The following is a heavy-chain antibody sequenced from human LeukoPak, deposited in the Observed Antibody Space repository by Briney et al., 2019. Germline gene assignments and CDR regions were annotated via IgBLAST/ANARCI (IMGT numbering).Heavy chain of an antibody. D-gene: IGHD3-10*01. CDR3: ASRIYYGSAKVENFFSYAFDI. CDR2: IYPGDSGT. Sequence: GESLKISCKGSGNTFTNYWIGWVRQLPGKGLEWMGIIYPGDSGTRYSPSFQGQVTISADKSISTAYLQWSSLKASDTAMYYCASRIYYGSAKVENFFSYAFDIWGQGTMVTVSS. V-gene: IGHV5-51*01. J-gene: IGHJ3*02. CDR1: GNTFTNYW.